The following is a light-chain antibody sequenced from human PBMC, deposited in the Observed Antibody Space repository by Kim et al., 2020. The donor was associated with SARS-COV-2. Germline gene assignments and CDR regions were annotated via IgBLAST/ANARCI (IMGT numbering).Light chain of an antibody. CDR1: QSVSNN. CDR2: GAS. CDR3: QQFNNGPLT. J-gene: IGKJ1*01. V-gene: IGKV3-15*01. Sequence: VAPGERATLSCRASQSVSNNLAWYQHNRGQAPRLLIYGASTRATGIPARCSASGSGTEFTLTISSLQSEDFAVYYCQQFNNGPLTFGQGTKVDIK.